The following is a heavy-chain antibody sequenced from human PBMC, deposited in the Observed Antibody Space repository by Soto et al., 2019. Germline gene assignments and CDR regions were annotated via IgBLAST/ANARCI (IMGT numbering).Heavy chain of an antibody. J-gene: IGHJ4*02. CDR2: IWYDGSNK. CDR3: ARDWVAVSDY. CDR1: GFTFSSYG. V-gene: IGHV3-33*01. D-gene: IGHD6-19*01. Sequence: PGGSLRLSCAASGFTFSSYGMHWVRQAPGKGLEWVAVIWYDGSNKYYADSVKGRFTISRDNYKNTLYLQMNSLRAEDTDVYYCARDWVAVSDYWGQGTLVTVYS.